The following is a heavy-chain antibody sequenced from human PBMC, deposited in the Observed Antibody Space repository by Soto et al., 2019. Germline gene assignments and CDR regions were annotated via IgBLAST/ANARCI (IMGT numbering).Heavy chain of an antibody. J-gene: IGHJ4*02. D-gene: IGHD2-2*01. CDR3: AGLYCSSTSCYHVFDY. Sequence: PSETLSLTGTVSGGSISSSSYYWGWIRQPPGKGLEWIGSIYYSGSTYYNPSLKSRVTISVDTSKNQFSLKLSSVTAADTAVYYCAGLYCSSTSCYHVFDYWGQRSLDTGSS. CDR1: GGSISSSSYY. V-gene: IGHV4-39*01. CDR2: IYYSGST.